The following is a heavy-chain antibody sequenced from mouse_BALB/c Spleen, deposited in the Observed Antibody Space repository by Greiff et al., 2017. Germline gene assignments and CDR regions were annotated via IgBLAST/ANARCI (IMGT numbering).Heavy chain of an antibody. CDR1: GYTFTSYY. Sequence: QVQLKQSGPELVKPGASVRISCKASGYTFTSYYIHWVKQRPGQGLEWIGWIYPGNVNTKYNEKFKGKATLTADKSSSTAYMQLSSLTSEDSAVYFCARGGSTTVVATPFAYWGQGTLVTVSA. V-gene: IGHV1S56*01. CDR2: IYPGNVNT. J-gene: IGHJ3*01. CDR3: ARGGSTTVVATPFAY. D-gene: IGHD1-1*01.